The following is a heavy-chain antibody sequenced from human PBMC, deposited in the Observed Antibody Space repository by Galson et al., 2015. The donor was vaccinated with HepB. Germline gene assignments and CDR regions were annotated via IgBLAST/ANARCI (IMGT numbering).Heavy chain of an antibody. D-gene: IGHD6-6*01. Sequence: SLRLSCAASGFIFSSYGINWVRQAPGKGLEWVAVISYDGSGQYYADSVKGRFTISRDNSNSTLCLQMNSLRADDTAVYYCATTGYGAALDFWGQGTLVTVSS. J-gene: IGHJ4*02. V-gene: IGHV3-30*03. CDR1: GFIFSSYG. CDR2: ISYDGSGQ. CDR3: ATTGYGAALDF.